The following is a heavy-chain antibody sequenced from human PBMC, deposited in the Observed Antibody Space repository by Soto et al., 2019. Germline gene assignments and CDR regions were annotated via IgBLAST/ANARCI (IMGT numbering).Heavy chain of an antibody. V-gene: IGHV1-24*01. CDR2: FDPEYGET. CDR3: ATDREYVWGSKFNY. CDR1: GYTLTELS. D-gene: IGHD3-16*01. J-gene: IGHJ4*02. Sequence: ASVKVSCKVSGYTLTELSIPWVRPAPGKGLEWMVGFDPEYGETISAQKFQGRVTMTEDTSTDTAYMELSSLRSEDTAVYYCATDREYVWGSKFNYWGQGTLVTVSS.